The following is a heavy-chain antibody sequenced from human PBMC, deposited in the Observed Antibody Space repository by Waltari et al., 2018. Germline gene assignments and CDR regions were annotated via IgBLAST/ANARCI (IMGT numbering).Heavy chain of an antibody. CDR2: IYTSGST. D-gene: IGHD3-22*01. CDR3: ARDLDSSGYSDL. J-gene: IGHJ2*01. Sequence: QVQLQESCPGLVKPSETLSRTCTVSGGSISSHYWSWIRQPAGKGLEWIGRIYTSGSTNYNPSLKSRVTMSVDTSKNQFSLKLSSVTAADTAVYYCARDLDSSGYSDLWGRGTLVTVSS. V-gene: IGHV4-4*07. CDR1: GGSISSHY.